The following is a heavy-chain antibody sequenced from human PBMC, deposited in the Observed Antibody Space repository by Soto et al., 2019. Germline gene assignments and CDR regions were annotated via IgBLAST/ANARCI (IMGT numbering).Heavy chain of an antibody. CDR2: ITAGNSNT. J-gene: IGHJ4*02. CDR3: AKGGGDY. Sequence: GASVKVSCKASGYTFNNYGIHWVRQAPGESLEWIGWITAGNSNTQSSQEFQGRVTFTRDTSANTAYMELSSLRPEDTAVYYCAKGGGDYWGQGTLVTVSS. CDR1: GYTFNNYG. V-gene: IGHV1-3*01. D-gene: IGHD6-25*01.